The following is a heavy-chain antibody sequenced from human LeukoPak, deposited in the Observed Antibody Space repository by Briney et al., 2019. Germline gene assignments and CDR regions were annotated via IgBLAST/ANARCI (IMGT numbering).Heavy chain of an antibody. V-gene: IGHV3-23*01. CDR2: ISGSGGST. CDR3: ARVYSSDFDY. D-gene: IGHD6-19*01. Sequence: GGSLRLSCAASGFTFSSYGMSWVRQAPGKGLEWVSAISGSGGSTYYADSVKGRFTISRDNSKNTLYLQMNSLRAEDTAVYYCARVYSSDFDYWGQGTLVTVSS. J-gene: IGHJ4*02. CDR1: GFTFSSYG.